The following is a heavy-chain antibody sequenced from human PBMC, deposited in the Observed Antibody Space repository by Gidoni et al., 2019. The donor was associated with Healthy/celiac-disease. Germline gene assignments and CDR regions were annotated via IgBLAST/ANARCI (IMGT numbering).Heavy chain of an antibody. J-gene: IGHJ4*02. V-gene: IGHV1-2*02. D-gene: IGHD3-22*01. CDR3: ARIYYYDSSGYFDY. CDR2: INPNSGGT. CDR1: GYPFPGYY. Sequence: QVQLVRSGAGVKKPGASVKVSCKASGYPFPGYYMHWVRQAPGQGLEWMGWINPNSGGTNYAQKFQGRVTMTRDTSISTAYMELSRLRSDDTAVYYCARIYYYDSSGYFDYWGQGTLVTVSS.